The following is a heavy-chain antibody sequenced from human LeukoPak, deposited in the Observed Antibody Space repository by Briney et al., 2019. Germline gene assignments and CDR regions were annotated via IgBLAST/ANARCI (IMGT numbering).Heavy chain of an antibody. V-gene: IGHV1-18*01. CDR1: GYTFTSYG. J-gene: IGHJ4*02. Sequence: ASVKVSCKASGYTFTSYGISWVRQAPGQGLEWMGWISAYNGNTNYAQKLQGRVTMTTDTSTSTAYMKLRSLRSDDTAVYYCAREEHYYDSSGYSRFVYWGQGTLVTVSS. CDR3: AREEHYYDSSGYSRFVY. D-gene: IGHD3-22*01. CDR2: ISAYNGNT.